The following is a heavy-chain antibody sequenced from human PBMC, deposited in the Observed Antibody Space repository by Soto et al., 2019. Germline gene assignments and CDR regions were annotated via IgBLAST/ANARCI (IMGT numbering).Heavy chain of an antibody. CDR1: GGTFSRYA. CDR2: IIPIFGTA. CDR3: ASPSFAEEGDIVVVPAPKDYYGMDV. D-gene: IGHD2-2*01. J-gene: IGHJ6*02. V-gene: IGHV1-69*13. Sequence: SVKVSCKASGGTFSRYAISWVRQAPGQGLEWMGGIIPIFGTANYAQKFQGRVTITADESTSTAYMELSSLRSEDTAVYYCASPSFAEEGDIVVVPAPKDYYGMDVWGQGTTVTVSS.